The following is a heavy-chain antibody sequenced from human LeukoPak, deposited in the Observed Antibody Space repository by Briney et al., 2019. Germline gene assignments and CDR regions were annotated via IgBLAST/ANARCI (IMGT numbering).Heavy chain of an antibody. CDR2: INPNSGGT. J-gene: IGHJ5*02. V-gene: IGHV1-2*02. CDR1: GYTFTGYY. CDR3: ARDRRPNSSGWLWRIGNWFDP. D-gene: IGHD6-19*01. Sequence: GASVKVSCKASGYTFTGYYMHWVRQAPGQGLEWMGWINPNSGGTNYAQKFQGRVTMTRDTSISTAYMELSRLRSDDTAVYYCARDRRPNSSGWLWRIGNWFDPWGQGTLVTVSS.